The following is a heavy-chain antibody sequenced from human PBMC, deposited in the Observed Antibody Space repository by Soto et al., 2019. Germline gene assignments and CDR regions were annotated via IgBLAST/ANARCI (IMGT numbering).Heavy chain of an antibody. J-gene: IGHJ6*02. D-gene: IGHD3-22*01. CDR3: ARXTRYDSSGYYYYYGMDV. V-gene: IGHV1-18*04. CDR1: GYTFTSYG. CDR2: ISAYNGNT. Sequence: ASVKVSCKASGYTFTSYGISWVRQAPGQGLEWMGWISAYNGNTNYAQKLQGRVTMTTDTSTSTAYMELRSLRSDDTAVYYCARXTRYDSSGYYYYYGMDVWGQGTTVTVS.